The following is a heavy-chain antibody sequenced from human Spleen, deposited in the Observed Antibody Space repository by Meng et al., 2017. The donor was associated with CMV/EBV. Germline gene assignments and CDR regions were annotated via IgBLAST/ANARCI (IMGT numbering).Heavy chain of an antibody. J-gene: IGHJ4*02. CDR1: GGSISSSSYY. CDR2: IYYSGST. V-gene: IGHV4-39*01. CDR3: ARMTRGTGNGLDY. D-gene: IGHD1-1*01. Sequence: SETLSLTCTVSGGSISSSSYYWGWIRQPPGKGLEWIGSIYYSGSTYYNPSLKSRVTISVDTSKNQFSLKLSSVTAADTAVYYCARMTRGTGNGLDYWGQGTLVTVSS.